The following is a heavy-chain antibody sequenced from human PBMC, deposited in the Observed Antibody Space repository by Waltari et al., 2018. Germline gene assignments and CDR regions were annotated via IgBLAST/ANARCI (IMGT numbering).Heavy chain of an antibody. V-gene: IGHV3-30*02. CDR1: GFTFSSYG. Sequence: QVQLAESGGGVVQPGGSLRLSCAASGFTFSSYGMHWVRQAPGKGLEWVAFIRYDGSNKYYADSVKGRFTISRDNSKNTLYLQMNSLRAEDTAVYYCAKDSQVITFGGVDYWGQGTLVTVSS. CDR3: AKDSQVITFGGVDY. D-gene: IGHD3-16*01. CDR2: IRYDGSNK. J-gene: IGHJ4*02.